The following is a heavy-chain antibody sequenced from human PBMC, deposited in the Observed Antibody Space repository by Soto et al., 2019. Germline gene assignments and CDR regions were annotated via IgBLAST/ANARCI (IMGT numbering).Heavy chain of an antibody. V-gene: IGHV3-64D*06. J-gene: IGHJ4*02. CDR3: VKEGYMRSDWYGQFDD. CDR2: ISSYGADT. Sequence: PGGSLRLSCSASGFTFNSYAMHWVRQAPGKGLEFVSAISSYGADTYYADSVKGRFAISRDNSKNTLYLQMSSLRAEDTALYYCVKEGYMRSDWYGQFDDWGQGALVTVSS. CDR1: GFTFNSYA. D-gene: IGHD6-19*01.